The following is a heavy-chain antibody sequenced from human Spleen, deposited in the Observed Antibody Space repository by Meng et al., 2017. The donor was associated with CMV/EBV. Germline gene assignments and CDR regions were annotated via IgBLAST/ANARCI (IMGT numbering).Heavy chain of an antibody. V-gene: IGHV1-8*01. CDR2: LNPNRGNT. D-gene: IGHD2-2*01. CDR3: ARGHCSSTSCYLTSYYYYGMDV. CDR1: GYTYTSYD. Sequence: ASVKVSCKASGYTYTSYDINWVRQATGQVLVWMGWLNPNRGNTGYAQKFQGRVTMTRNTSISTAYMELSSLRSEYTAVYYCARGHCSSTSCYLTSYYYYGMDVWGQGTTVTVSS. J-gene: IGHJ6*02.